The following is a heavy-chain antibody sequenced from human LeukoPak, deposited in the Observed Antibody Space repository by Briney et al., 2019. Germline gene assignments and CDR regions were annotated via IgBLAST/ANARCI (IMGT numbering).Heavy chain of an antibody. V-gene: IGHV3-43*02. Sequence: GGPLNLPFEPPGFTIGPSAMYWFLQAPGGGLKWVSVIKVDGSGTFYADSVRGRFTTSRDNSKNSLYLQMNSLTSEDTALYYCATWAFYHNLDVWGQGTTVIVSS. D-gene: IGHD2/OR15-2a*01. J-gene: IGHJ6*02. CDR3: ATWAFYHNLDV. CDR2: IKVDGSGT. CDR1: GFTIGPSA.